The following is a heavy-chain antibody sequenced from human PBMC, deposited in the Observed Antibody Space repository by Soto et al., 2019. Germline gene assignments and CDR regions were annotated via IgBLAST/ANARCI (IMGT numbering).Heavy chain of an antibody. CDR3: ARTYSSSWLNNWFDP. Sequence: QVQLQESGPGLVKPSQTLSLTCTVSGGSISSGGYYWSWIRQHPGKGLEWIGYIYYSGSTYYNPSLKSRVTISVDTSKNQFSLKLSSVTAADTAVYYCARTYSSSWLNNWFDPWGQGTLVTVSS. CDR1: GGSISSGGYY. D-gene: IGHD6-13*01. J-gene: IGHJ5*02. V-gene: IGHV4-31*03. CDR2: IYYSGST.